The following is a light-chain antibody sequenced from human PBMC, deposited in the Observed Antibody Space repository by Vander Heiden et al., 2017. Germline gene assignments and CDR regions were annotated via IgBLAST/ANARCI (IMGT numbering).Light chain of an antibody. J-gene: IGLJ1*01. V-gene: IGLV4-69*01. Sequence: QLVLTQSPSASASLGASVKLTSTLSSGHSSYAIAWHQQQPEKGPRYLMKLNSDGSHSKGDGIPDRFSGSSSGAERYLTISSLQSEDEADYYCQTWGTGIHVFGTGTKVTVL. CDR1: SGHSSYA. CDR3: QTWGTGIHV. CDR2: LNSDGSH.